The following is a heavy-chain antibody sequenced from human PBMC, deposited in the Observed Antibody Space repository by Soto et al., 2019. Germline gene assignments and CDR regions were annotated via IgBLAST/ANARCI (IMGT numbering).Heavy chain of an antibody. V-gene: IGHV4-59*08. D-gene: IGHD1-1*01. CDR2: ISYSGST. CDR1: GGSISSYY. J-gene: IGHJ4*02. Sequence: PSETLSLTCTVSGGSISSYYWSWIRQSPGKGLEWIGYISYSGSTEYNPSLKSRVTISVDTSKNQFSLKLSSVTAADTAVYYCASHLSTTAAPPPFDYWGQGTLVTVSS. CDR3: ASHLSTTAAPPPFDY.